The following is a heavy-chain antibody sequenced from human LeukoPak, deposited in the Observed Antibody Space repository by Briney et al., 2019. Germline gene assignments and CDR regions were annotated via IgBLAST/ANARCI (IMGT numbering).Heavy chain of an antibody. CDR2: TSSSGSTI. D-gene: IGHD3-10*01. Sequence: PGWSLRLSCAASGFTFSDYYMSWIRQAPGKGLEWVSYTSSSGSTIYYADSVKGRFTISRDNAKNSLYLQMNSLRAEDTAVYYCARDGGFGELLSDYFDYWGQGTLVTVSS. CDR1: GFTFSDYY. J-gene: IGHJ4*02. V-gene: IGHV3-11*01. CDR3: ARDGGFGELLSDYFDY.